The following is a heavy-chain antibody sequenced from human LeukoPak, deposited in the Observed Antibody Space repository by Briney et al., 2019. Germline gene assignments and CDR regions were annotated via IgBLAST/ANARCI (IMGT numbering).Heavy chain of an antibody. J-gene: IGHJ3*02. CDR2: IWYDGSNK. Sequence: GGSLRLSCAASGFTFSSYGMHWVRQAPGKGLEWVAVIWYDGSNKYYADSVKGRFTISRDNSKNTLYLQMNRLRAEDTAVYYCARVSDVVVVAATLRGAFDIWGQGTMVTVSS. D-gene: IGHD2-15*01. V-gene: IGHV3-33*01. CDR1: GFTFSSYG. CDR3: ARVSDVVVVAATLRGAFDI.